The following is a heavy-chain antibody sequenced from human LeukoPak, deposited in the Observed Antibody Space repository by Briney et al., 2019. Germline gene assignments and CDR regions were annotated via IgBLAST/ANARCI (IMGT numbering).Heavy chain of an antibody. CDR1: GYTFTNYY. CDR3: ARAHGDYVSFDY. D-gene: IGHD4-17*01. J-gene: IGHJ4*02. Sequence: ASVKVSCKASGYTFTNYYIHWMRQAPGQGLEWMGWISAYNGNTNYAQKLQGRVTMTTDTSTSTAYMELRSLRSDDTAVYYCARAHGDYVSFDYWGQGTLVTVSS. V-gene: IGHV1-18*04. CDR2: ISAYNGNT.